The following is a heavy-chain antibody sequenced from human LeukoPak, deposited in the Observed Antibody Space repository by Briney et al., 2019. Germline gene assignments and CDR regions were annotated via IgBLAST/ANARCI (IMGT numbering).Heavy chain of an antibody. D-gene: IGHD4-17*01. CDR3: ARVNGDYYYGMDV. CDR1: GGSISSGGYS. V-gene: IGHV4-30-2*01. J-gene: IGHJ6*02. CDR2: IYHSGST. Sequence: PSETLSLTCAVSGGSISSGGYSWSWIRQPPGKGLEWIGYIYHSGSTYYNPSLKSRVTISVDRSKNQFSLKLSSVTAADTAVYYCARVNGDYYYGMDVWGQGTTVTVSS.